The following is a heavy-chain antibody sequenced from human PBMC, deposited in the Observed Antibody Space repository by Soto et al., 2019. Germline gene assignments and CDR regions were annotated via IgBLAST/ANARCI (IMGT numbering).Heavy chain of an antibody. J-gene: IGHJ4*02. D-gene: IGHD3-3*02. CDR1: GITFSSYA. CDR2: ISYDGSNK. V-gene: IGHV3-30-3*01. Sequence: GGSLRLSCAASGITFSSYAMHWVRQAPGKGLEWVAVISYDGSNKYYADSVKGRFTISRDNSKNTLYLQMNSLRAEDTAVYYCARDHFWSGYSAFDYWGQGTLVTVSS. CDR3: ARDHFWSGYSAFDY.